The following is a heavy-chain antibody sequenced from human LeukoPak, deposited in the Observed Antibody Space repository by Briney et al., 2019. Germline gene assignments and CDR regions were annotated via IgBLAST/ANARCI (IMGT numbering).Heavy chain of an antibody. Sequence: SETLSLTCAVYGGSFSGYYWSWIRQPPGKGLEWIGEINHSGSTNYNPSLKSRVTIPVDTSKNQFSLKLSSVTAADTAVYYCARRGRGAGDYWGQGTLVTVSS. J-gene: IGHJ4*02. CDR1: GGSFSGYY. CDR3: ARRGRGAGDY. V-gene: IGHV4-34*01. CDR2: INHSGST. D-gene: IGHD3-10*01.